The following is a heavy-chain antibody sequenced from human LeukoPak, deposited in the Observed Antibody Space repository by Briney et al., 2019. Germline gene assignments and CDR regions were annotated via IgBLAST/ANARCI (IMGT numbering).Heavy chain of an antibody. J-gene: IGHJ4*02. D-gene: IGHD2-2*01. CDR2: ISYDGRDK. CDR1: GFNFYDYH. Sequence: PGRSLRLSCAASGFNFYDYHMHWVRQAPGKGLEWVAIISYDGRDKFYADSVQGRFTTSRDTSTNTLYLQMSSLKTEDSATYYCAKDPRYCRTTSCSPDGYFDYWGQGTLVTVSS. V-gene: IGHV3-30*18. CDR3: AKDPRYCRTTSCSPDGYFDY.